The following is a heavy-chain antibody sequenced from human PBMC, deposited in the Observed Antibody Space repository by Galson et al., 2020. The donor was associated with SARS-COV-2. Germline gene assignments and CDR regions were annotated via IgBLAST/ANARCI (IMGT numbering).Heavy chain of an antibody. J-gene: IGHJ6*03. V-gene: IGHV1-18*01. CDR1: GYTFTSYG. CDR3: ARRSTTVTPYFDYYYYYYMDV. CDR2: ISAYNGNT. D-gene: IGHD4-17*01. Sequence: ASVKVSCKASGYTFTSYGISWVRQAPGQGLEWMGWISAYNGNTNYAQKLQGRVTMTTDTSTSTAYMELRSLRSDDTAVYYCARRSTTVTPYFDYYYYYYMDVWGKGTTGTVSS.